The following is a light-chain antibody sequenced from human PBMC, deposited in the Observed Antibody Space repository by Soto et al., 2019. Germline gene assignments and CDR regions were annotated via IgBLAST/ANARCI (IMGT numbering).Light chain of an antibody. CDR3: QQYGNSPLT. J-gene: IGKJ4*01. V-gene: IGKV3-20*01. CDR1: QSVSSSY. CDR2: GAS. Sequence: EIVLTQSPGTLSLSPGERATLSCRASQSVSSSYLAWYQQRPGQAPRLLIYGASNRATGIPDRFSGSGSGTHFTLTISRLEPEDFAVYFCQQYGNSPLTFGGGTKVDIK.